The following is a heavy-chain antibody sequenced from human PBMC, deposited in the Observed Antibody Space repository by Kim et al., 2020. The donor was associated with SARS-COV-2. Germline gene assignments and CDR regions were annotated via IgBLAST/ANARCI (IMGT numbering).Heavy chain of an antibody. CDR2: TYYRSKWYN. CDR3: ARGARDCSSSSCYTRGVDV. Sequence: SQTLSLTCAISGDSVSSNSAAWNWIRQSPSRGLEWLGRTYYRSKWYNGYAVSVKSRITINPDTSKNQFSLQLNSVTPEDTAVYYCARGARDCSSSSCYTRGVDVWGQWTTVTVSS. J-gene: IGHJ6*02. CDR1: GDSVSSNSAA. V-gene: IGHV6-1*01. D-gene: IGHD2-2*02.